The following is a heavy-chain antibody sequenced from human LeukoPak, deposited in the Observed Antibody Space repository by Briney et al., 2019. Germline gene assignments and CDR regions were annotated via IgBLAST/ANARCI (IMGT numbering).Heavy chain of an antibody. CDR2: IYYSGST. CDR3: ARDQTSYGSGSLWFDP. V-gene: IGHV4-59*01. Sequence: SDTLSLTCTVSGGSISSYYWSWIRQPPGKGLEWIGYIYYSGSTNYNPSLKSRVTISVDTSKNQFSLKLSSVTTADTAVYYCARDQTSYGSGSLWFDPWGQGTLVTVSS. D-gene: IGHD3-10*01. CDR1: GGSISSYY. J-gene: IGHJ5*02.